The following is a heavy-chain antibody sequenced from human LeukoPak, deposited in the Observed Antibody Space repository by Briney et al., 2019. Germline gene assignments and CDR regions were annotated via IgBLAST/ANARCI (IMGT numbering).Heavy chain of an antibody. CDR3: ARGVYYFDY. CDR1: GGSISSYY. V-gene: IGHV4-34*01. Sequence: SETLSLTCTVSGGSISSYYWSWIRQPPGKGLEWIGEINHSGSTNYNPSLKSRVTISVDTSKNQFSLKLSSVTAADTAVYYCARGVYYFDYWGQGTLVTVSS. J-gene: IGHJ4*02. CDR2: INHSGST.